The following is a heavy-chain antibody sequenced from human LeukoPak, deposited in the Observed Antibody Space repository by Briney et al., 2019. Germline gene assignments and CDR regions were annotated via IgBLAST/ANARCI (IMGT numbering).Heavy chain of an antibody. CDR1: GFTFSSYG. J-gene: IGHJ1*01. Sequence: PGGSLRLSCAASGFTFSSYGMHWVRQAPGKGLEWVAFIRYDGSNKYYADSVKGRFTISRDNSKNTLYLQMNSLRAEDTAVYYCAKTPRGYSGYDYGVADYGDYGSEYFQHWGQGTLVTVSS. CDR2: IRYDGSNK. CDR3: AKTPRGYSGYDYGVADYGDYGSEYFQH. D-gene: IGHD5-12*01. V-gene: IGHV3-30*02.